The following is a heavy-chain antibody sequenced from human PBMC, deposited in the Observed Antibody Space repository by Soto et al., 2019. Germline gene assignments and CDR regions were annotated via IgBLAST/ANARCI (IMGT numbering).Heavy chain of an antibody. Sequence: QVQLVQSGAEVKKPGASVTVSCQASGYTFTGYYMHWVRQAPGQGREWMGWINPNSGGTNYAQKFQGWVTMTRDTSISTAYMELSRLRSDDTAVDYCAREVGARAYGMDVWGQGTTVTVSS. D-gene: IGHD1-26*01. V-gene: IGHV1-2*04. CDR2: INPNSGGT. J-gene: IGHJ6*02. CDR3: AREVGARAYGMDV. CDR1: GYTFTGYY.